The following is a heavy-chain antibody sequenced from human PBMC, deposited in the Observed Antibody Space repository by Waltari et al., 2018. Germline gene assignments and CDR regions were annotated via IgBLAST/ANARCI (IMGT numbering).Heavy chain of an antibody. J-gene: IGHJ4*02. CDR1: GGSFSGYY. CDR3: ARGREFGY. CDR2: INHSGST. V-gene: IGHV4-34*01. Sequence: QVQLQQWGAGLLKPSETLSLTCAVYGGSFSGYYWSWIRQPPGKGLDGIGEINHSGSTNYHPSLKSRVTIAVDTSKNQFSLKLSSVTAADTAVYYCARGREFGYWGQGTLVTVSS.